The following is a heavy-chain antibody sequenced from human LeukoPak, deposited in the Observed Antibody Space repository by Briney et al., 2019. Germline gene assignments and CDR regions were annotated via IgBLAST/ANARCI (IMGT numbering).Heavy chain of an antibody. CDR3: ARWGSSGYPFDY. CDR2: IYHSGST. V-gene: IGHV4-30-2*01. J-gene: IGHJ4*02. CDR1: GGSISSGGYS. Sequence: ASETLSLTCAVSGGSISSGGYSWSWIRQPPGKGLEWIGYIYHSGSTYYNPSLKSRVTISVDRSKNQFSLKLSSVTAADTAVYYCARWGSSGYPFDYWGQGTLVTVSS. D-gene: IGHD3-22*01.